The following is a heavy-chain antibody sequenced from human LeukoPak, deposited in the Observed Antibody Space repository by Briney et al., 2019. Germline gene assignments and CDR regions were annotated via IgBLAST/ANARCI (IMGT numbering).Heavy chain of an antibody. CDR3: AREGRVYCSSTSCYKNLIDP. CDR2: INPNSGGT. Sequence: ASVKVSCKASGYTFTGYYMHWVRQAPGQGLEWMGWINPNSGGTNYAQKFQGRVTMTRDTSISTAYMELSRLRSDDTAVYYCAREGRVYCSSTSCYKNLIDPWGQGTLVTVSS. CDR1: GYTFTGYY. J-gene: IGHJ5*02. D-gene: IGHD2-2*02. V-gene: IGHV1-2*02.